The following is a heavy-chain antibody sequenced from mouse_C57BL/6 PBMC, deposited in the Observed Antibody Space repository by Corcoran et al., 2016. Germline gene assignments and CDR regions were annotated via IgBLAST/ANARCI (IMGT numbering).Heavy chain of an antibody. CDR1: GYTFTDYY. D-gene: IGHD2-2*01. CDR3: ARWGYGPFAY. Sequence: EVQLQQSGPELVKPGASVKISCKASGYTFTDYYMNWVKQSHGKSLEWIGDINPNNGGTSYNQKFKGKATLTVEKSSSTAYMELRSLTSEDSAVYYCARWGYGPFAYWGQGTLVTVSA. J-gene: IGHJ3*01. V-gene: IGHV1-26*01. CDR2: INPNNGGT.